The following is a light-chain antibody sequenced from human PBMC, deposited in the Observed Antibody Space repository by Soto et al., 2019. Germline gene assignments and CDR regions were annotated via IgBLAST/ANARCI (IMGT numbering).Light chain of an antibody. CDR2: GAS. J-gene: IGKJ1*01. V-gene: IGKV1-6*01. CDR1: QDISDD. CDR3: LQRHNYSRT. Sequence: AIPMTQSPSSLSASVGDRVTITCRASQDISDDVGWSQQTPGKAPKLLISGASRLQSGVPSRFSGSGLGAAFTLTITCLRTEESATYYCLQRHNYSRTSGKETK.